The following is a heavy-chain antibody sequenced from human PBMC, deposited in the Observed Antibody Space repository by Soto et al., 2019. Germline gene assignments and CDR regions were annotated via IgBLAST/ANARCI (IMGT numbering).Heavy chain of an antibody. V-gene: IGHV3-23*01. J-gene: IGHJ4*02. D-gene: IGHD1-26*01. Sequence: EVQLLESGGGLVQPGGSLRLSCAASGFTFSNYAMSWVRQAPGKGLEWVPAISGSGDGTFYADSVKGRFTISRDNSKNPLYLQVNSLRADDTAIYYCAKESRIVGAAQFDYWGQGTLITVSS. CDR3: AKESRIVGAAQFDY. CDR2: ISGSGDGT. CDR1: GFTFSNYA.